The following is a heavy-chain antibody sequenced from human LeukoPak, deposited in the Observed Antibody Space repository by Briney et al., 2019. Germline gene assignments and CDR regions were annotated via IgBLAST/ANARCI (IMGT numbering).Heavy chain of an antibody. J-gene: IGHJ6*03. Sequence: PGGSLRLSCAASGFTFSSYSMNWVRQAPGKGLEWVSYISSSSSTIYYADSVKGRFTISRDNAKNSLYLQMNSLRAEDTAVYYCARGRRGYYMDVWGKGTTVTVSS. CDR3: ARGRRGYYMDV. D-gene: IGHD3-10*01. CDR2: ISSSSSTI. V-gene: IGHV3-48*01. CDR1: GFTFSSYS.